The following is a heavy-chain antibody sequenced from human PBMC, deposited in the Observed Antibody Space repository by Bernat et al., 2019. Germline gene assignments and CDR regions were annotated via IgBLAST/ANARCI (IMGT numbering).Heavy chain of an antibody. J-gene: IGHJ4*02. V-gene: IGHV3-30-3*01. CDR2: ISYDGSNT. Sequence: QVQLVESGGGVVQPGRSLRLSCAASGFTFSSYAMHWVRQAPGKGLERGAVISYDGSNTFYADAVKGRFTISKDHSKNTLYLQMSTLRPEDTALYYCAKKLTDAHFFDYWDQGTLVTRSS. D-gene: IGHD2-21*02. CDR1: GFTFSSYA. CDR3: AKKLTDAHFFDY.